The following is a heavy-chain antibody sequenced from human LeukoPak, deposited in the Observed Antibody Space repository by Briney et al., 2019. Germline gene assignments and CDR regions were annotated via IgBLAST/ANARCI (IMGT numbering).Heavy chain of an antibody. D-gene: IGHD3-10*01. V-gene: IGHV4-59*11. CDR1: GGSISSHF. Sequence: SETLSLTCTVSGGSISSHFWSWIRQPPGKGLEWIGYIFYSGTTKYNPSLRSRVTISADTSKNQFSLKLSSVTAADTAVYYCARGKEVITMLRGLKPGYYFDYWGQGTLVTVSS. CDR3: ARGKEVITMLRGLKPGYYFDY. J-gene: IGHJ4*02. CDR2: IFYSGTT.